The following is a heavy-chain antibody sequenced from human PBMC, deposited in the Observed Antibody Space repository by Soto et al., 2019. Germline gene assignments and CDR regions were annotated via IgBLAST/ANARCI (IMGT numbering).Heavy chain of an antibody. J-gene: IGHJ4*02. CDR1: GLIFSNYF. D-gene: IGHD1-26*01. CDR3: AKRPRALLTFDY. CDR2: ISDSGGTS. Sequence: EVQLVDSGGGLVQPGGSLRLSFAASGLIFSNYFMSWVRQAPGKGLEWVSSISDSGGTSYYADSVKGRFTISRDNSKNTLYLQMNSLRAEDTAIYYCAKRPRALLTFDYWGQGTLVTVSS. V-gene: IGHV3-23*04.